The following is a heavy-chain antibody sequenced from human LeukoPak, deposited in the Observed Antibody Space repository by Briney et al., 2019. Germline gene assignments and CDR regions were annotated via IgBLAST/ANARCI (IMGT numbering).Heavy chain of an antibody. Sequence: GGSPRLSCAASGFTFSGFYMSWIRQAPGKGLEWVSLIGNGARSIYYADSVKGRFTISRDNAANSVYLQMNSLRVEDTAVYYCARDRSQVFDPWGQGTLVTVSS. V-gene: IGHV3-11*01. D-gene: IGHD2-15*01. CDR3: ARDRSQVFDP. CDR2: IGNGARSI. CDR1: GFTFSGFY. J-gene: IGHJ5*02.